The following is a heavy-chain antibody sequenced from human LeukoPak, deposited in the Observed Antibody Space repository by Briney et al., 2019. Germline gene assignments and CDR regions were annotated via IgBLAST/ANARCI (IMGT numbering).Heavy chain of an antibody. CDR2: IYYSGST. CDR1: GGSISSSSYY. D-gene: IGHD1-26*01. Sequence: SETLSPTCAVSGGSISSSSYYWGWIRQPPGKGLEWIGSIYYSGSTYYNPSLKSRVTISVDTSKNQFSLKLSSVTAADTAVYYCARVGYSGRHGADYWGQGTLVTVSS. V-gene: IGHV4-39*07. J-gene: IGHJ4*02. CDR3: ARVGYSGRHGADY.